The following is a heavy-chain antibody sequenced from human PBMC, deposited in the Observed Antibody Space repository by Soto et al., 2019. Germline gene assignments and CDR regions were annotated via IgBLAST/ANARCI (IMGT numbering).Heavy chain of an antibody. D-gene: IGHD3-22*01. CDR1: GGTFSSYA. Sequence: QVQLVQSGAEVKKPGSSVKVSCKASGGTFSSYAISWVRQAPGQGLEWMGGIIPIFGTANYAQKFQGRVTITADESTSTAYMELSSLRSEDTAVCYCARVKDYYDSSGYYYSLDYWGQGTLVTVSS. CDR2: IIPIFGTA. CDR3: ARVKDYYDSSGYYYSLDY. V-gene: IGHV1-69*01. J-gene: IGHJ4*02.